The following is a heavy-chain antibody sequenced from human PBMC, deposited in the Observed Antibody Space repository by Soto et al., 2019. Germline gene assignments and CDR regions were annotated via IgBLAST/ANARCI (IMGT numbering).Heavy chain of an antibody. CDR1: GGSISSSSYY. Sequence: SETLSLTCTVSGGSISSSSYYWGWIRQPPGKGLEWIGSIFYSGTTYYNPSLKSRVTISVDTSKNQFSLKLSSVTAADTAVYYCARWWSGSRQGFDPWGQGTLVTVSS. CDR3: ARWWSGSRQGFDP. CDR2: IFYSGTT. V-gene: IGHV4-39*07. D-gene: IGHD3-3*01. J-gene: IGHJ5*02.